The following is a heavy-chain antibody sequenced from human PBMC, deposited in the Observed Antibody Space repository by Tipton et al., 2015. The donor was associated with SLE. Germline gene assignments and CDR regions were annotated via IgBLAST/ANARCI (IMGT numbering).Heavy chain of an antibody. V-gene: IGHV3-33*01. CDR3: ARGGSYYYDSSGYYYVDFFDY. CDR2: IWYDGSNK. J-gene: IGHJ4*02. Sequence: SLRLSCAASGFTFSSYGMHWVRQAPGKGLEWVAVIWYDGSNKYYADSVKGRFTISRDNSKNTLYLQMNSLRAEDTAVYYCARGGSYYYDSSGYYYVDFFDYWGQGTLVTVSS. D-gene: IGHD3-22*01. CDR1: GFTFSSYG.